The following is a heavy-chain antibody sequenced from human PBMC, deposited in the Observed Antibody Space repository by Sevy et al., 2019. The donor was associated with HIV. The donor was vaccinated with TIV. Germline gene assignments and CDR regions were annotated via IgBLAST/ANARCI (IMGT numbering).Heavy chain of an antibody. J-gene: IGHJ6*03. V-gene: IGHV4-38-2*02. CDR1: GYSISSGYY. D-gene: IGHD6-19*01. CDR3: ARDLGSGWPDYYYYYMDV. CDR2: IHHSGST. Sequence: SETLSLTCAVSGYSISSGYYWGWIRQPPGKGLEWIGSIHHSGSTYYNPSLKSRVTISVDTSKNQFSLKLSSVTAADTAVYYCARDLGSGWPDYYYYYMDVWGKGTTVTVSS.